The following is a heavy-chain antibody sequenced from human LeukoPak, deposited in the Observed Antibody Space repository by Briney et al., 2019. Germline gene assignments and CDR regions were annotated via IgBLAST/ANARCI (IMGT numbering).Heavy chain of an antibody. Sequence: ASVRVSCKASGYTFTGYYMHWVGQAPGQGLEWMGWINPNSGGTNYAQKFQGWVTMTRDTSISTAYMELSRLRSDDTAVYYCARELGSSSWYDYWGQGTLVTVSS. D-gene: IGHD6-13*01. CDR2: INPNSGGT. CDR3: ARELGSSSWYDY. CDR1: GYTFTGYY. V-gene: IGHV1-2*04. J-gene: IGHJ4*02.